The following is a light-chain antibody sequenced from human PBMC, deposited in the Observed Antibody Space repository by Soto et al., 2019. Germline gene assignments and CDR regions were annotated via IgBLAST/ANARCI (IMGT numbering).Light chain of an antibody. CDR2: ATS. J-gene: IGKJ3*01. Sequence: EIVLTQSPGTLSLSPGETATLSCRTSQTISRDELAWYQQRPGQAPRLLVSATSRRATGIPDRFYGYGSGTDFTLTISSLEPEDFGVYYCYQYYTSPHTFGPGTRVDIK. CDR3: YQYYTSPHT. V-gene: IGKV3-20*01. CDR1: QTISRDE.